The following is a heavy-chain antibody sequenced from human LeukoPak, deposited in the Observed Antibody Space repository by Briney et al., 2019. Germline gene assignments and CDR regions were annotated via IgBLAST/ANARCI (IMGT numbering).Heavy chain of an antibody. D-gene: IGHD4-11*01. CDR1: GYSISGSSYY. CDR2: IYYSGST. V-gene: IGHV4-39*07. CDR3: ARDRGEYSNNNWFDP. J-gene: IGHJ5*02. Sequence: SETLSLTCTVSGYSISGSSYYWGWIRQPPGKGLEWIGSIYYSGSTYHNPSLKSRVTISVDTSKNQFSLKLSSVTAADTAVYYCARDRGEYSNNNWFDPWGQGTLVTVFS.